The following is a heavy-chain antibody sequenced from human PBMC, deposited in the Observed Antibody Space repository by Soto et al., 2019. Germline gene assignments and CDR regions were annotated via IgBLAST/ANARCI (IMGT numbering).Heavy chain of an antibody. J-gene: IGHJ6*02. Sequence: ASVKVSCKASGYTFSGYSITWVRQAPGQGLEWMGRISGYNGNTNYARTLRGRLTLTTDTSTSTAYVELRSLTSDDTAGYYFARDVFCGGAPASNDMDVWGQGTMVTVSS. CDR2: ISGYNGNT. CDR3: ARDVFCGGAPASNDMDV. D-gene: IGHD2-21*01. CDR1: GYTFSGYS. V-gene: IGHV1-18*04.